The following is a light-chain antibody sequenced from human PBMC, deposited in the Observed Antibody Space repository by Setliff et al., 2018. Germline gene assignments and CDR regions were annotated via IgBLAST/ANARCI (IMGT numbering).Light chain of an antibody. Sequence: SALTQPPSASGSPGQSVTISCTGTSSDVGGYNYVSWYQQHPGKAPKLMIYEVSKWPSGVPDRFSGSKSGNTASLTVSGLQAEDEADYYCSSYAGSNNYVFGTGTKSPS. V-gene: IGLV2-8*01. J-gene: IGLJ1*01. CDR2: EVS. CDR3: SSYAGSNNYV. CDR1: SSDVGGYNY.